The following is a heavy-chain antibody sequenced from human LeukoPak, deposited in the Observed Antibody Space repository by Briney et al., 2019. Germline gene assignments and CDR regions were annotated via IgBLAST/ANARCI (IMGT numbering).Heavy chain of an antibody. D-gene: IGHD6-6*01. CDR3: ARDRILAARPTGWFDP. CDR1: GYSISSGYY. Sequence: SETLSLTCTVSGYSISSGYYWGWIRQPPGKGLEWIGGIYHSGSTYYNPSLKSRVTISVDTSKNQFSLKLSSVTAADTAVYYCARDRILAARPTGWFDPWGQGTLVTVSS. CDR2: IYHSGST. V-gene: IGHV4-38-2*02. J-gene: IGHJ5*02.